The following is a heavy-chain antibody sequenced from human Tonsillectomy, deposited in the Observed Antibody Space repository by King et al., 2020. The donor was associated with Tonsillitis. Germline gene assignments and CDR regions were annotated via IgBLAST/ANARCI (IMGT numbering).Heavy chain of an antibody. V-gene: IGHV2-70*11. CDR2: IDWDDDK. CDR1: GFSLSTSGMC. Sequence: RVTLKESGPALVKPTQTLTLTCTFSGFSLSTSGMCVSWIRQPPGKALEWLARIDWDDDKYYSTSLKTRLTISKDTSKNQVVLTMTNMDPVDTATYYCARIASCSGIAARTGWFDPWGQGTLVTVSS. J-gene: IGHJ5*02. D-gene: IGHD6-6*01. CDR3: ARIASCSGIAARTGWFDP.